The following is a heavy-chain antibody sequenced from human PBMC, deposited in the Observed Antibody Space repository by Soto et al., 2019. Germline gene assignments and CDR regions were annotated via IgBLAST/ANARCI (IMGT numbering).Heavy chain of an antibody. Sequence: LSLTCTVSGGSISSYYWSWIRQPPGKGLEWIGYIYYSGSTNYNPSLKSRVTISVDTSKNQFSLKLSSVTAADTAVYYCARRYSSSSGIDYWGQGTLVTVSS. CDR3: ARRYSSSSGIDY. J-gene: IGHJ4*02. CDR1: GGSISSYY. CDR2: IYYSGST. D-gene: IGHD6-6*01. V-gene: IGHV4-59*01.